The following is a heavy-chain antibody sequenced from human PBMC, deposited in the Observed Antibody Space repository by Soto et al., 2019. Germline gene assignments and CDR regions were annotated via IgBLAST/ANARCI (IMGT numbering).Heavy chain of an antibody. CDR3: ARMETFGSLNWFDP. J-gene: IGHJ5*02. CDR2: INPNSGDT. V-gene: IGHV1-2*02. Sequence: ASVKVSCKASGYSFAGYYIHWVRQAPGQGLEWMGWINPNSGDTGYAQKFQGRVTMTRDISIATAYMELGSLRSDDTAIYYCARMETFGSLNWFDPWGQGTLVTVSS. D-gene: IGHD3-16*01. CDR1: GYSFAGYY.